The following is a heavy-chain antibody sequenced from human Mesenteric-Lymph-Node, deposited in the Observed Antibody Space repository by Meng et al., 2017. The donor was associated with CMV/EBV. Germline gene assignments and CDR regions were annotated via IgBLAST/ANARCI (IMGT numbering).Heavy chain of an antibody. CDR3: ARAPTLHPSSGYFLN. Sequence: SGYTFTNYPIHWVRQAPGQRLGWMGWIDAGNGNTKYSQNFQGRVTVTRDTSANTAYKELGSLTSGDTAVYYCARAPTLHPSSGYFLNWGQGTLVTVSS. CDR2: IDAGNGNT. CDR1: GYTFTNYP. J-gene: IGHJ1*01. D-gene: IGHD3-22*01. V-gene: IGHV1-3*01.